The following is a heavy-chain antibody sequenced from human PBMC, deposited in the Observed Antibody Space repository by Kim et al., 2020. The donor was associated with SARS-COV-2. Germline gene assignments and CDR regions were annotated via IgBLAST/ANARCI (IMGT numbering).Heavy chain of an antibody. Sequence: SETLSLTCTVSGGSVNSGAYYWNWVRQHPGKGLEWIGYIYYSGTTYYNPSLKSRLTISVDTSKNQFSLNLTSVTAADTAVYYCARDPRTGGFDNWGQGTLVTVSS. CDR3: ARDPRTGGFDN. CDR1: GGSVNSGAYY. J-gene: IGHJ4*02. D-gene: IGHD3-10*01. CDR2: IYYSGTT. V-gene: IGHV4-31*03.